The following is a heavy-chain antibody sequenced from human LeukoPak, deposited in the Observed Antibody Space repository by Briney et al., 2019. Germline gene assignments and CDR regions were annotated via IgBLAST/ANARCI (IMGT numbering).Heavy chain of an antibody. CDR2: FDPEDGET. Sequence: ASVKVSCKVSGYTLTELSMHWVRQAPGKGLEWMGGFDPEDGETIYAQKFQGRVTMTEDTSTDTAYMELSSLRSEDTAVYYCATGYMVPGAFDIWGQGTMVTVSS. V-gene: IGHV1-24*01. D-gene: IGHD4/OR15-4a*01. CDR1: GYTLTELS. J-gene: IGHJ3*02. CDR3: ATGYMVPGAFDI.